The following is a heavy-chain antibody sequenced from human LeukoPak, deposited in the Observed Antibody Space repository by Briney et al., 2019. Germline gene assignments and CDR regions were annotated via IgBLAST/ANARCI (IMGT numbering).Heavy chain of an antibody. V-gene: IGHV3-23*01. CDR1: GFSFSSYA. D-gene: IGHD2-21*01. CDR3: VRDIPAHRGH. CDR2: ISGSASDT. Sequence: GGSLRLSCAASGFSFSSYAMSWVRQAPGKGLEWVSGISGSASDTFYADSVKGRFTISRDNSKSTVYLQMISLRAEDTAVYYCVRDIPAHRGHWGQGTLVTVSS. J-gene: IGHJ4*02.